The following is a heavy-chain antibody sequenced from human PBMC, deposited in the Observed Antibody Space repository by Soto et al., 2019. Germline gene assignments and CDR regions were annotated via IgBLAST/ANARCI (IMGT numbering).Heavy chain of an antibody. J-gene: IGHJ6*02. CDR2: IYWDDDK. Sequence: QITLKESGPTLVKPTQTLTLTCTFSGFSLSTGGVGVGWIRQPPGKALEWLALIYWDDDKRYSPSLKSRLTITKEPSKNQVVLTRTNMDPVDTATYYCAHSRCGGDCLQSYSSHYYYGMDVWGQGTTVTVSS. D-gene: IGHD2-21*02. CDR1: GFSLSTGGVG. V-gene: IGHV2-5*02. CDR3: AHSRCGGDCLQSYSSHYYYGMDV.